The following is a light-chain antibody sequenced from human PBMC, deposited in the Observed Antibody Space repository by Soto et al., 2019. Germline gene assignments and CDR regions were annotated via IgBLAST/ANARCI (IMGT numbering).Light chain of an antibody. CDR2: GAS. J-gene: IGKJ1*01. V-gene: IGKV3-15*01. Sequence: EIVLTQSPATLSLSPGERATLSCRASQRVSSDLAWYQQKPGQAPRLLIYGASTRATGIPARFSGSGSGTEFTLTISSLQSEDFAVYFCQQYNNWITFGQGTKVDIK. CDR1: QRVSSD. CDR3: QQYNNWIT.